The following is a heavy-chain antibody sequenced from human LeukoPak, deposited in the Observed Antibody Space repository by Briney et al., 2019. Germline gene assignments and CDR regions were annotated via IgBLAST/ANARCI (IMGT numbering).Heavy chain of an antibody. CDR3: ARGDVVVPAASDAFDI. CDR1: GGSISSYY. CDR2: IYYSGST. Sequence: PSETLSLTCTVSGGSISSYYWSWIRQPPGKGLEWIGYIYYSGSTNYNPSLKSRVTISVDMSKNQFSLKLSSVTAADTTVYYCARGDVVVPAASDAFDIWGQGTMVTVSS. J-gene: IGHJ3*02. D-gene: IGHD2-2*01. V-gene: IGHV4-59*01.